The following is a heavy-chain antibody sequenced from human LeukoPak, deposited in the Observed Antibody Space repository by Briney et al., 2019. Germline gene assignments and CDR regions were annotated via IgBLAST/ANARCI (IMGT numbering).Heavy chain of an antibody. Sequence: ASVKVSCKASGYTFTRYGISWVRQAPGQGLEWMGWISAYNGNTNYAQKLQGRVTMTTDTSTSTAYMELRSLRSDDTAVYYCARPYYYDSTGYYQYYFDYWGQGTLVTVSS. CDR2: ISAYNGNT. V-gene: IGHV1-18*01. CDR3: ARPYYYDSTGYYQYYFDY. D-gene: IGHD3-22*01. CDR1: GYTFTRYG. J-gene: IGHJ4*02.